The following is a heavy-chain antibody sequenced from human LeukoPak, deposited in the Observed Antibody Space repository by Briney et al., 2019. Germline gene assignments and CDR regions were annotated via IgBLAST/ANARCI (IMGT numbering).Heavy chain of an antibody. J-gene: IGHJ4*02. D-gene: IGHD1-1*01. Sequence: ASVKVSCKASGYTFTSYGISWVRQAPGQGLEWMGWISAYNGNTNYAQKLQGRVTMTTDTSTSTAYMELRSLRSDDTAVYYYGTGMANPFWDYWGQGTLVTVSS. CDR3: GTGMANPFWDY. CDR2: ISAYNGNT. V-gene: IGHV1-18*01. CDR1: GYTFTSYG.